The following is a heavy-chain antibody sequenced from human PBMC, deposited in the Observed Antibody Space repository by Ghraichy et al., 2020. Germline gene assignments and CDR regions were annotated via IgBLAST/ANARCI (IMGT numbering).Heavy chain of an antibody. CDR2: IKQDGSQK. Sequence: GGSLRLSCAASGFSFNSYWMSWVRQAPGKGLEWVANIKQDGSQKYYVDSVEGRFTISRDNAKKSLYLQMNSLTVEDTAVYFCARDGSAGDSSRETYFYYYFGMEVWGQGTTVTVSS. CDR3: ARDGSAGDSSRETYFYYYFGMEV. D-gene: IGHD4-17*01. CDR1: GFSFNSYW. J-gene: IGHJ6*02. V-gene: IGHV3-7*01.